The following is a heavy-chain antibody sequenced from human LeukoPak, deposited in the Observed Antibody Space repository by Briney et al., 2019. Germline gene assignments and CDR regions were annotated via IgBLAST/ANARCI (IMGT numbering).Heavy chain of an antibody. CDR1: DYSISSAYY. Sequence: PSETLSLTCTVSDYSISSAYYWGWIRQPPGKGLEWIGSIYYSGSTYYNPSLKSRVTISVDTSKNQFSLKLSSVTAADTAVYYCARRGCSSTSCYAHAFDIWGQGTMVTVSS. J-gene: IGHJ3*02. CDR2: IYYSGST. V-gene: IGHV4-38-2*02. CDR3: ARRGCSSTSCYAHAFDI. D-gene: IGHD2-2*01.